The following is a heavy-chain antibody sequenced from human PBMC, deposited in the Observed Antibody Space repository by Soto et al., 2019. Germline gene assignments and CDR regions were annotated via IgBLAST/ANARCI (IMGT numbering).Heavy chain of an antibody. CDR1: GFALTTYT. Sequence: GGSLRLSCVASGFALTTYTVSWVRQAPGKGLEWVSSIIGSGGVTQYADSVRGRFTIPRDNSENTLFLQMNGLRVDDTAIYYCAKDRHPDGLWDIDYWGQGTLVTVSS. V-gene: IGHV3-23*01. D-gene: IGHD1-26*01. CDR3: AKDRHPDGLWDIDY. CDR2: IIGSGGVT. J-gene: IGHJ4*02.